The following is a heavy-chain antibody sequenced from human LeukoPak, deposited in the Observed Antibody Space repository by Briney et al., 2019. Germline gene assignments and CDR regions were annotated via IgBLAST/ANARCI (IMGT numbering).Heavy chain of an antibody. CDR1: GFTFRDSA. CDR2: ISFSGANT. V-gene: IGHV3-23*01. Sequence: GGALRLSCAGSGFTFRDSAMTWVRQAPGKGLEWVSLISFSGANTYYADSVKGRFTISRDNSKDTLYLQMNSLRAEDTAIYYCARDVQLSTWGLGTMVTVSS. D-gene: IGHD5-24*01. CDR3: ARDVQLST. J-gene: IGHJ3*01.